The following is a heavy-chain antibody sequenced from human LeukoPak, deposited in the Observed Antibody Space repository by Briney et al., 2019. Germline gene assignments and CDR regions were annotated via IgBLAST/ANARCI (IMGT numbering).Heavy chain of an antibody. CDR3: ARRGTYCSGGSCYSAYNWFDP. D-gene: IGHD2-15*01. J-gene: IGHJ5*02. CDR2: IYPGDSDT. CDR1: GYSFTSYW. V-gene: IGHV5-51*01. Sequence: GPPLQIPCTGAGYSFTSYWIGWVRQMPGKGLEWMGIIYPGDSDTRYSPSFQGQVTISADKSISTASLQWSSLKASDTAMYYCARRGTYCSGGSCYSAYNWFDPWGQGTLVTVSS.